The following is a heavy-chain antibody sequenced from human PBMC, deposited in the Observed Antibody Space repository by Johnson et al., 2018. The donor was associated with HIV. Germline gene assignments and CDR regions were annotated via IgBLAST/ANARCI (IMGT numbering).Heavy chain of an antibody. CDR1: GFTVSSNY. CDR3: ATAARLFDAFDI. J-gene: IGHJ3*02. Sequence: VQLVESGGGLIQPGGSLRLSCAASGFTVSSNYMSWVRQAPGKGLEWVSVIYSGGSTYYADSVKGRFTISRDNAKKSLYLQMNSLRAEDTAVYYCATAARLFDAFDIWGQGTMVTVSS. D-gene: IGHD6-6*01. V-gene: IGHV3-53*01. CDR2: IYSGGST.